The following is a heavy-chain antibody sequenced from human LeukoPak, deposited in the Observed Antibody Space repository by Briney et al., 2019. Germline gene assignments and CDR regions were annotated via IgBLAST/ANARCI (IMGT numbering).Heavy chain of an antibody. J-gene: IGHJ1*01. V-gene: IGHV3-23*01. CDR3: ANGGGSEYFQH. CDR1: GFTFSSYA. CDR2: ISGSGGGT. D-gene: IGHD3-16*01. Sequence: GGSLRLSCAASGFTFSSYAMSWVRQAPGKGLEWVSAISGSGGGTYYADSVKGRFTISRDNSKNTLYLQMNSLRAEDTAVYYCANGGGSEYFQHWGQGTLVTVSS.